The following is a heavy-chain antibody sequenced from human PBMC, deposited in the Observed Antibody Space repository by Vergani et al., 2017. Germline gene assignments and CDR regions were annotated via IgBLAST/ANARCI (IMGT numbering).Heavy chain of an antibody. CDR3: ATEKPRDYGLDC. CDR1: GYTFTSFA. Sequence: QVQLVQSGAEVKKPGASVKVSCKASGYTFTSFALHWVRQAPGQRLEWMGWINAGNGNTKYSQKFQDRVTITRDTSATTAYMELSSLRSEDTAVYYCATEKPRDYGLDCWSQGTLVTVSS. CDR2: INAGNGNT. V-gene: IGHV1-3*01. D-gene: IGHD4-17*01. J-gene: IGHJ4*02.